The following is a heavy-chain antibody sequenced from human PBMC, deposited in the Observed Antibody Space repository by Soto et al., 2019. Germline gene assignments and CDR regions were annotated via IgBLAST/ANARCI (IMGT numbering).Heavy chain of an antibody. CDR2: IFPGDSDT. CDR1: GYKFTGYW. J-gene: IGHJ6*02. CDR3: TRSSGMDV. V-gene: IGHV5-51*01. Sequence: PGESLKISCKAFGYKFTGYWIGWVRQMPGKGLEWMGIIFPGDSDTRYSPSFQGQVTISVDESITTAYLQWNRLKASDTAIYYCTRSSGMDVWGQGTTVTVSS.